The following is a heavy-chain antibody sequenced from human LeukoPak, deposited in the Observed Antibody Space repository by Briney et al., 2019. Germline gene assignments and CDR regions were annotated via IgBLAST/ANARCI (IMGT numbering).Heavy chain of an antibody. D-gene: IGHD2-2*01. CDR3: AGGPDCSSTSCYSDY. CDR2: INHSGST. J-gene: IGHJ4*02. V-gene: IGHV4-34*01. CDR1: GGAFSGYY. Sequence: SETLSLTCAVHGGAFSGYYWSWIRKPPGKGQEWSGEINHSGSTNYNPSLKSRVTISVDTSKNQFSLKLSSVTAADTAVYYCAGGPDCSSTSCYSDYWGQGTLVTVSS.